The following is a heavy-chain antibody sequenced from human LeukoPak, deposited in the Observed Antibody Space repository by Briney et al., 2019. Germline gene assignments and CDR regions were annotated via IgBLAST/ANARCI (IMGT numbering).Heavy chain of an antibody. CDR3: ATSYGSGSYTYYYYGMDV. Sequence: ASVKVSCKAFGYTLSSYGISWLRQAPGQGLEWIGWISGYNYKTKYAQTFQGRVAMTIDTSTKTVSMELRILRSDDTAVYYCATSYGSGSYTYYYYGMDVWGQGTTVTVSS. V-gene: IGHV1-18*04. J-gene: IGHJ6*02. CDR2: ISGYNYKT. CDR1: GYTLSSYG. D-gene: IGHD3-10*01.